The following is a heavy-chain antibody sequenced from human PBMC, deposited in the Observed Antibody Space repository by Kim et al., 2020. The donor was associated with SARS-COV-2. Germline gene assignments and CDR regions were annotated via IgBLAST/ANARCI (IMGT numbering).Heavy chain of an antibody. D-gene: IGHD2-2*01. CDR3: ARLGGYCSSTSCYPYWYFDL. Sequence: GGSLRLSCAASGFTFSDYYMSWIRQAPGKGLEWVSYISSSSSYTNYADSVKGRFTISRDNAKNSLYLQMNSLRAEDTAVYYCARLGGYCSSTSCYPYWYFDLWGRGTLVTVSS. V-gene: IGHV3-11*06. J-gene: IGHJ2*01. CDR2: ISSSSSYT. CDR1: GFTFSDYY.